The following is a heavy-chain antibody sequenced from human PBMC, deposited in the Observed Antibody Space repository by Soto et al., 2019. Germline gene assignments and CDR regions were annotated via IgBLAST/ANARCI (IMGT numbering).Heavy chain of an antibody. J-gene: IGHJ6*02. D-gene: IGHD3-10*01. CDR1: GGSISSYY. V-gene: IGHV4-59*01. CDR2: IYYSGST. Sequence: SETLSLTCTVSGGSISSYYWSWIRQPPGKGLEWIGYIYYSGSTNYNPSLKSRVTISVDTSKNQFSLKLSSVTAADTAVYYCARDYYGSGVFPYYYGMDVWGQGTTVTV. CDR3: ARDYYGSGVFPYYYGMDV.